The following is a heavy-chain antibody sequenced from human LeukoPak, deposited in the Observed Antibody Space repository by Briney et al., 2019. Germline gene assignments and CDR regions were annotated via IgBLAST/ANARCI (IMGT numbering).Heavy chain of an antibody. CDR3: ARERAYGTQDYLDY. V-gene: IGHV3-48*01. D-gene: IGHD1-1*01. J-gene: IGHJ4*02. CDR2: ISGSSGTT. CDR1: KYIFGDYS. Sequence: GGSLRLPCAASKYIFGDYSMNWVRQAPGRGLEWISYISGSSGTTYYADSVRGRFTISRDNAKNSLFLQMNSLRVEDTAVYYCARERAYGTQDYLDYWGQGTRVTVSS.